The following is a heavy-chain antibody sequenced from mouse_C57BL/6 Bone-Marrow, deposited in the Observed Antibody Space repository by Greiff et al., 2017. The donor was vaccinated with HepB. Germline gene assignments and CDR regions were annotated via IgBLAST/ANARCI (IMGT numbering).Heavy chain of an antibody. CDR1: GYTFTSYG. CDR3: AIYDGYYHTLL. J-gene: IGHJ2*01. CDR2: IYPGSGNT. V-gene: IGHV1-81*01. Sequence: QVQLQQSGAELARPGASVKLSCKASGYTFTSYGISWVKQRTGQGLEWIGEIYPGSGNTYYNEKFKGQATLTADKSSSTAYMELRSLTSEDSAVYFCAIYDGYYHTLLWGQGTTLTVSS. D-gene: IGHD2-3*01.